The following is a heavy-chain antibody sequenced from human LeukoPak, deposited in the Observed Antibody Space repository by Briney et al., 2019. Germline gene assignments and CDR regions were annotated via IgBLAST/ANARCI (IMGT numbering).Heavy chain of an antibody. CDR2: IYSGGST. CDR1: GFTVSSNY. D-gene: IGHD6-6*01. Sequence: GGSLRLSCAASGFTVSSNYMNWIRKAQQKGLDLVSVIYSGGSTYYAHSVKGRFTISRDNHKNTLYLQMNSLRAEDTAVYYCARVVHSSSVPYSYYYYMDVWGKGTTVTVSS. V-gene: IGHV3-53*01. J-gene: IGHJ6*03. CDR3: ARVVHSSSVPYSYYYYMDV.